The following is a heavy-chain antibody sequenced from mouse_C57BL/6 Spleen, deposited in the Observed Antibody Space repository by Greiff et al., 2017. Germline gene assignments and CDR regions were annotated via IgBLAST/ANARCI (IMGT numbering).Heavy chain of an antibody. CDR3: ARRTVVDPFAY. Sequence: EVQLQQSGPELVKPGASVKISCKASGYTFTDYYMNWVKQSHGKSLEWIGDINPNNGGTSYNQKFKGKATLTVDKSSSTAYMELRSLTSEDSAVYYCARRTVVDPFAYWGQGTLVTVSA. CDR1: GYTFTDYY. CDR2: INPNNGGT. J-gene: IGHJ3*01. V-gene: IGHV1-26*01. D-gene: IGHD1-1*01.